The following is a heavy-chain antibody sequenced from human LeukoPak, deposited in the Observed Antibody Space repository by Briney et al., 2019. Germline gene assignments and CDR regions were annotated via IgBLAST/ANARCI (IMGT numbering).Heavy chain of an antibody. J-gene: IGHJ4*02. D-gene: IGHD6-19*01. CDR3: ARVPWSSGPNTVFDY. CDR2: IFHTGST. CDR1: GDSISSRNW. Sequence: PSETLSLTCSVSGDSISSRNWWTWVRQTPEKGLEWIGEIFHTGSTNYNPSVEGRVTISIDKSRNHFSLMLTSVTAADTALYYCARVPWSSGPNTVFDYWGQGTLVTVSS. V-gene: IGHV4-4*02.